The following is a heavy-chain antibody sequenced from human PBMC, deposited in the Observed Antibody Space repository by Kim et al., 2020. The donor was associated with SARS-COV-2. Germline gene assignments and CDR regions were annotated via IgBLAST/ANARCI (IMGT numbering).Heavy chain of an antibody. J-gene: IGHJ4*02. Sequence: GGSLRLSCAASGFSFSNYWMSWVRQAPGKGLEWVAMKNGDGSDEHYVDSVKGRFTMSRDNSKNSLYLQMNSLRTDDTAIYYCAALDSVQVPGGIWGQGTLVTVSS. CDR1: GFSFSNYW. CDR3: AALDSVQVPGGI. V-gene: IGHV3-7*01. CDR2: KNGDGSDE. D-gene: IGHD3-10*01.